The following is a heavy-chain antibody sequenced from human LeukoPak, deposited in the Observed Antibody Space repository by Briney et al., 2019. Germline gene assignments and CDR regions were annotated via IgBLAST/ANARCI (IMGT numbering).Heavy chain of an antibody. Sequence: SQTLSLTCTVSGGSISSGSYYWSWIRQPAGKGLVWIGRIYSSGTTNYNPSLKSRVNISVDTSKNQFFFKLSHVTAADQAGYYCARDFWSGSYYFDCWGQGTLVTVSS. J-gene: IGHJ4*02. V-gene: IGHV4-61*02. D-gene: IGHD3-3*01. CDR1: GGSISSGSYY. CDR2: IYSSGTT. CDR3: ARDFWSGSYYFDC.